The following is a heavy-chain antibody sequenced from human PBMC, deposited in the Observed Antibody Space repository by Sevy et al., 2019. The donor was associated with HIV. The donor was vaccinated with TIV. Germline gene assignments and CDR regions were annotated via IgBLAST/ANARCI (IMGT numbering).Heavy chain of an antibody. CDR2: ISGSSNYI. CDR1: GFPFSSYA. Sequence: GGSLRLSCAASGFPFSSYAMSWVRQAPGKGLEWVSSISGSSNYIYYAESLKGRFIVSRDNAKNTLFLQMNSLRADDTAVYYCATGPPDGSYDYFDYWGQGTLVTVSS. CDR3: ATGPPDGSYDYFDY. V-gene: IGHV3-21*06. J-gene: IGHJ4*02. D-gene: IGHD1-26*01.